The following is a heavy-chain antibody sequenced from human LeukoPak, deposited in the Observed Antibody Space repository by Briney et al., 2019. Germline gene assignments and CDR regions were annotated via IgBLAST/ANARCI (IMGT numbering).Heavy chain of an antibody. J-gene: IGHJ4*02. CDR1: GYTFTSYG. CDR2: ISAYNGNT. V-gene: IGHV1-18*01. Sequence: ASVKVSCKASGYTFTSYGISWVRQAPGQGLEWMGWISAYNGNTNYAQKLQGRVTMTTDTSTSTAYMELRSLRSDDTAVYYCAKLGGGDYYDSSGYYQWGQGTLVTVSS. D-gene: IGHD3-22*01. CDR3: AKLGGGDYYDSSGYYQ.